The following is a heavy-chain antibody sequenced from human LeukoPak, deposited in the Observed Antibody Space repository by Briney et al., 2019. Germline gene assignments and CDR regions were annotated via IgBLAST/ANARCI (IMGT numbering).Heavy chain of an antibody. J-gene: IGHJ4*02. CDR2: ISSSSSYI. CDR3: GRSMGVYGSGPPYYFDY. D-gene: IGHD3-10*01. V-gene: IGHV3-21*01. Sequence: GGSLRLSCAASGFTFSSYGMSWVRQAPGKGLEWVSSISSSSSYIYYADSVKGRFTISRDNAKNSLYLQMNSLRAEDTAVYYCGRSMGVYGSGPPYYFDYWGQGILVTVSS. CDR1: GFTFSSYG.